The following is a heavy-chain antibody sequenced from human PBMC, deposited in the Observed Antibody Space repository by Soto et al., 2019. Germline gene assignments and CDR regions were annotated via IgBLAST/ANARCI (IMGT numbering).Heavy chain of an antibody. J-gene: IGHJ4*02. Sequence: PLRSRRLSCAACEFTISSNYMSWVRQAPGKGLEWVSVIYSGGSTYYADSVKGRFTISRDNSKNTLYLQMNSLRAEDTAVYYCARTYYDFWSGETGISYFDYWGQGTLVTVSS. CDR3: ARTYYDFWSGETGISYFDY. CDR2: IYSGGST. D-gene: IGHD3-3*01. CDR1: EFTISSNY. V-gene: IGHV3-53*01.